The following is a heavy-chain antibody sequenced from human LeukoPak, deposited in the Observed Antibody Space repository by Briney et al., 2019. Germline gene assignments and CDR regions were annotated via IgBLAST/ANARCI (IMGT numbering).Heavy chain of an antibody. J-gene: IGHJ4*02. V-gene: IGHV3-48*01. Sequence: WGSLRLSCAASGFTFRNYNMNWVRQAPGKGREWISYISSDSTTIYYADSVKSRFTISRDNAKNSLYLQMNSLRAEDTAVYYCARDITELERLFDYWGQGTLVTVSS. D-gene: IGHD1-1*01. CDR3: ARDITELERLFDY. CDR1: GFTFRNYN. CDR2: ISSDSTTI.